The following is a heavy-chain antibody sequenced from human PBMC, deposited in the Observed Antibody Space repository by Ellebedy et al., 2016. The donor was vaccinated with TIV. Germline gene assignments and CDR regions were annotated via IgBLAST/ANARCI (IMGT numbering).Heavy chain of an antibody. D-gene: IGHD3-10*01. CDR3: VRDYPWFGESPGLH. Sequence: PGGSLRLSCAASGFTFNKYWMSWVRQAPGKGPEGVANIKKDGSEEKYVDSVKGRFTISRDNAKNSLYLQMNSLRDEDTAVYYCVRDYPWFGESPGLHWGQGTVVTVSS. CDR2: IKKDGSEE. J-gene: IGHJ4*02. V-gene: IGHV3-7*03. CDR1: GFTFNKYW.